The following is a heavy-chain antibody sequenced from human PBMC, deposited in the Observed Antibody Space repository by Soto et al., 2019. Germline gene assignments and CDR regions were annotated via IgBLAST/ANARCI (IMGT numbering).Heavy chain of an antibody. J-gene: IGHJ6*02. V-gene: IGHV3-33*01. D-gene: IGHD3-16*02. CDR2: IWYDGSNK. CDR1: GFTFSSYG. CDR3: AREEMRITFGGVIRYGMDV. Sequence: PGGSLRLPCAASGFTFSSYGMHWVRHAPGKGLAWVAVIWYDGSNKYYADSVKGRFTISRDNSKNTLYLQMNSLGAEDTAVYYCAREEMRITFGGVIRYGMDVCGQGTTVTVSS.